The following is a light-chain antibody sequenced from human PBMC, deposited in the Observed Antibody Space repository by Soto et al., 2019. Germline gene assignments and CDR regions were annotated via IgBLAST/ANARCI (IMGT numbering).Light chain of an antibody. J-gene: IGKJ1*01. V-gene: IGKV3-20*01. Sequence: EIVLTQSPDTLSLSPGERATLSCRARQSVSSDYLVWYQQKPGQAPRLTIYGASRRATGIPDRFSGSGSGTDFILTISRLEPEDFAVYYCQQYNNWPQTFGQGTKVDIK. CDR1: QSVSSDY. CDR3: QQYNNWPQT. CDR2: GAS.